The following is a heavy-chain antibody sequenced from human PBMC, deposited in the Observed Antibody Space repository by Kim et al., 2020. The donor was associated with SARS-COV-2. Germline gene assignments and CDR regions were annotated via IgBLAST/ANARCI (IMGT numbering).Heavy chain of an antibody. CDR1: GFTFSSYE. CDR3: ARDGAVVVPYGMDV. Sequence: GGSLRLSCAASGFTFSSYEMNWVRQAPGKGLEWVSYISSSGSTIYYADSVKGRFTISRDNAKNSLYLQMNSLRAEDTAVYYCARDGAVVVPYGMDVWGQGTTVTVSS. J-gene: IGHJ6*02. CDR2: ISSSGSTI. V-gene: IGHV3-48*03. D-gene: IGHD3-22*01.